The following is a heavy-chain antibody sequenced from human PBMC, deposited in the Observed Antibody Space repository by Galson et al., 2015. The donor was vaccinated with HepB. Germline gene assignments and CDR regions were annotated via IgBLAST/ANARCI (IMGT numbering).Heavy chain of an antibody. CDR3: ARDASTGTTVDTGFDY. J-gene: IGHJ4*02. Sequence: SVKVSCKASGYTFTSYYMHWVRQAPGQGLEWMGIINPSGGSTSYAQKFQGRVTMTRDTSTSTVYMELSSLRSEDTAVYYCARDASTGTTVDTGFDYWGQGTLVTVSS. V-gene: IGHV1-46*01. CDR2: INPSGGST. D-gene: IGHD1-1*01. CDR1: GYTFTSYY.